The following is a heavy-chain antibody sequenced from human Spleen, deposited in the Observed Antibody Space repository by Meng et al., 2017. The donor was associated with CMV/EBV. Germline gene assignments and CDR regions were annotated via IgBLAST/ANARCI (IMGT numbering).Heavy chain of an antibody. J-gene: IGHJ4*02. Sequence: GESLKISCAASGFTFNTYEMYWVRQAPGKGLEWISYISSSASSVYYADSVKGRFTISRDNAKNSLYLQMNSLRAEDTAVYYCARGGPEMATTYYLDYWGQGTLVTVSS. D-gene: IGHD5-24*01. V-gene: IGHV3-48*03. CDR3: ARGGPEMATTYYLDY. CDR1: GFTFNTYE. CDR2: ISSSASSV.